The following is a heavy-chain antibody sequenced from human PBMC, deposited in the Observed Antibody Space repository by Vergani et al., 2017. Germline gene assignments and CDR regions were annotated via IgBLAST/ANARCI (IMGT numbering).Heavy chain of an antibody. CDR2: IHTSGST. D-gene: IGHD2-15*01. Sequence: QVQLQESGPGLVKPSQTLSLTCTVSGGYINRHNYYWSWIRQPAGKGLEWIGRIHTSGSTNYNPSLKSRVNMSEDTSKNQFSLNLTSVTAADTAVYFCARGSCLGGSCYKPLVDYWGQGSLVTVSS. CDR3: ARGSCLGGSCYKPLVDY. V-gene: IGHV4-61*02. J-gene: IGHJ4*02. CDR1: GGYINRHNYY.